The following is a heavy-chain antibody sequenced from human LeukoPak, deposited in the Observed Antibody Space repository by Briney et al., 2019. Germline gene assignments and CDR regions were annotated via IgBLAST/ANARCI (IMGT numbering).Heavy chain of an antibody. J-gene: IGHJ3*02. CDR1: GGSISSYY. CDR3: ARDPNYDSSGYYSSAFDI. CDR2: IYYSVST. D-gene: IGHD3-22*01. Sequence: SETLSLTCTVSGGSISSYYWSWIRQPPGKGLEWVGYIYYSVSTNYNPSLKSRVTISVDTSKNQFSLKLSSVTAADTAVYYCARDPNYDSSGYYSSAFDIWGQGTMVTVSS. V-gene: IGHV4-59*01.